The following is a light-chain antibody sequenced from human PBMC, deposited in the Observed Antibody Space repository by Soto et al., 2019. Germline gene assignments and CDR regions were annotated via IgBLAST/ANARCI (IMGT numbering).Light chain of an antibody. V-gene: IGLV2-14*01. CDR3: AAWDDGLNGLV. Sequence: QSALTQPASVSGSPGQSITISCTGTSSDVGGYNYVSWYQQHPGKAPKLVVYYDDLLASGVSDRFSGSNSGTSASLAISGLQSEDEADYFCAAWDDGLNGLVFGGGTKLTV. CDR1: SSDVGGYNY. J-gene: IGLJ3*02. CDR2: YDD.